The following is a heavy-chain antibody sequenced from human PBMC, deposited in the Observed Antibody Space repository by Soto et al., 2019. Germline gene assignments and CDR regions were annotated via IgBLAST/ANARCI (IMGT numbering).Heavy chain of an antibody. D-gene: IGHD6-13*01. Sequence: ASVKVSCKASGYTFTDYGISWVRQAPGQGLEWMGWISAYNGDTNYAQKLQGRVTMTTYTSTSTAYMELRNLRSDDTAVYYCAIYRQQKLVGYYYYGMDVWGQGSTVTVSS. CDR1: GYTFTDYG. CDR2: ISAYNGDT. J-gene: IGHJ6*02. CDR3: AIYRQQKLVGYYYYGMDV. V-gene: IGHV1-18*01.